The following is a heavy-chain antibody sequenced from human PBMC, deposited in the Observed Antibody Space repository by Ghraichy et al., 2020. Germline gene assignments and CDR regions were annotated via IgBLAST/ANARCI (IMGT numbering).Heavy chain of an antibody. D-gene: IGHD5-24*01. V-gene: IGHV3-53*01. Sequence: GESLNISCAASGFTVSSNYMSWVRQAPGKGLEWVSVIYSGGSTYYADSVKGRFTISRDNSKNTLYLQMNSLRAEDTAVYYCARDRGEMATHNLVGNYYYYYGMDVWGQGTTVTVSS. J-gene: IGHJ6*02. CDR1: GFTVSSNY. CDR2: IYSGGST. CDR3: ARDRGEMATHNLVGNYYYYYGMDV.